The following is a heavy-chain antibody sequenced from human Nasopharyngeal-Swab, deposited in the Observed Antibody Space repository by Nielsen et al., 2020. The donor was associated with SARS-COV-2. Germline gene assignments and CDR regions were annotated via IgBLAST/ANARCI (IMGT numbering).Heavy chain of an antibody. Sequence: ASVKVSCKASDNSFSTFGVTWVRQAPGQGLEWMGWIRPSSDLAYYAPNLQARVTLTTDTFTGTAYMELRGLKSDDSAIYFCAGGIFYWGQGTLVTVSS. CDR1: DNSFSTFG. CDR2: IRPSSDLA. V-gene: IGHV1-18*01. J-gene: IGHJ4*02. CDR3: AGGIFY. D-gene: IGHD3-3*02.